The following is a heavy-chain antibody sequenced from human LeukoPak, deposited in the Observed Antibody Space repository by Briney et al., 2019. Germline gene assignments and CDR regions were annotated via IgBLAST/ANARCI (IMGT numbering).Heavy chain of an antibody. CDR2: ISGSGGST. CDR3: AKALRYCTNGVCYSYYYYMDV. Sequence: GGSLRLSCAASGFTFSSYAMSWVRQAPGKGLEWVSAISGSGGSTYYADSVKGRFTISRDNSKNTLCLQMNSLRAEDTAVYYCAKALRYCTNGVCYSYYYYMDVWGKGTTVTISS. J-gene: IGHJ6*03. CDR1: GFTFSSYA. D-gene: IGHD2-8*01. V-gene: IGHV3-23*01.